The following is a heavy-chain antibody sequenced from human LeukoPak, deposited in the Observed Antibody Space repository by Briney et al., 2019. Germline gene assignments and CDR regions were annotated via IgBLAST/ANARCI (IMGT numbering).Heavy chain of an antibody. CDR3: ARFSLGYDAFDI. J-gene: IGHJ3*02. D-gene: IGHD3-22*01. CDR1: GGSFSGYY. V-gene: IGHV4-34*01. Sequence: SETLSLTCAVYGGSFSGYYWNWIRQPPGKGLEWIGENNHRGSTNNNPSLKSRVTISVDTSKNQFSLKLSSVTAADTAVYYCARFSLGYDAFDIWGQGTMVTVSS. CDR2: NNHRGST.